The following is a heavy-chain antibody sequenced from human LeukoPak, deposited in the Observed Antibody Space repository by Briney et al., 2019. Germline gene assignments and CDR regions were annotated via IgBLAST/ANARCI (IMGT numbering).Heavy chain of an antibody. J-gene: IGHJ3*02. V-gene: IGHV4-59*01. CDR1: GGSISSYY. D-gene: IGHD2/OR15-2a*01. CDR2: IYYSRST. CDR3: ARVNRGAFDI. Sequence: SETLSLTCTVSGGSISSYYWSWIRQPPGKGLEWIGYIYYSRSTNYNPSLKSRVTISVDTSKNQFSLKLSSVTAADTAVYYCARVNRGAFDIWGQGTMVTVSS.